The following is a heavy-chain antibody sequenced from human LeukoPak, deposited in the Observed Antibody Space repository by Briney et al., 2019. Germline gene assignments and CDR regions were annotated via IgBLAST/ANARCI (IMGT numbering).Heavy chain of an antibody. CDR3: AREVGVVVPAATYYYYYMDV. V-gene: IGHV3-7*01. D-gene: IGHD2-2*01. J-gene: IGHJ6*03. CDR2: IKRDGSEK. Sequence: AGSLRLSCAASGFTFSSYWMSWVHQAPGKGLEWVANIKRDGSEKYYVDSVKGRFTISRDNAKNSLYLQMNSLRAEDTAVYYCAREVGVVVPAATYYYYYMDVWGKGTTVTVSS. CDR1: GFTFSSYW.